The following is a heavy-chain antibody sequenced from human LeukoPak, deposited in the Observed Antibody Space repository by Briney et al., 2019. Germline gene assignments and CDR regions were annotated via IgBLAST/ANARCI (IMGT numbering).Heavy chain of an antibody. CDR3: ARHDSSGSYLASAYGMDV. CDR2: IRSKANSYAT. J-gene: IGHJ6*02. CDR1: GFTFSGSA. Sequence: GGSLRLSCAASGFTFSGSAMHWVRQASGKGLEWVGRIRSKANSYATAYAASVKGRFTISRDDSRNTAYLQTNSLKTEDTAVYYCARHDSSGSYLASAYGMDVWGQGTTVTVSS. D-gene: IGHD1-26*01. V-gene: IGHV3-73*01.